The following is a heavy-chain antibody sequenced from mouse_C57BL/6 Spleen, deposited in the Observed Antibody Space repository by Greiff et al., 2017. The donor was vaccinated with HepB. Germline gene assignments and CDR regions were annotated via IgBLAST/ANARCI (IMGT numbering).Heavy chain of an antibody. CDR1: GYTFTDYE. CDR2: IDPETGGT. J-gene: IGHJ2*01. V-gene: IGHV1-15*01. D-gene: IGHD2-4*01. Sequence: QVQLQQSGAELVRPGASVTLSCKASGYTFTDYEMHWVKQTPVHGLEWIGAIDPETGGTAYNQKFKGKAILTADKSSSTAYMALRSLTSEDSAVYYCTRERGYYDYDGYFDYWGQGTTLTVSS. CDR3: TRERGYYDYDGYFDY.